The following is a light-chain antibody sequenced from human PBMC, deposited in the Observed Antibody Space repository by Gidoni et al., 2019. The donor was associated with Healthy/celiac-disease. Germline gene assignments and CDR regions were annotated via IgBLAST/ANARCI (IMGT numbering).Light chain of an antibody. CDR1: QSLLHSNGYNY. Sequence: DIVMTQSPLSLPVTPGEPAPISCRSSQSLLHSNGYNYLDWYLQKPGQSPQLLIYLGSNRASGVPERLSGSGSGTDFTLKISRVEAEDVGVYYCMQALQTPPWTFGQGTKVEIK. V-gene: IGKV2-28*01. CDR2: LGS. J-gene: IGKJ1*01. CDR3: MQALQTPPWT.